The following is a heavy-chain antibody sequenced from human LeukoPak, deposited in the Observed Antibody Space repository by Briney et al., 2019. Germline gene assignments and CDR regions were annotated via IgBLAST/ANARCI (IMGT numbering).Heavy chain of an antibody. J-gene: IGHJ6*03. CDR3: ARVPYYYYMDV. CDR2: IYYSGST. Sequence: PSETLSLTCTVSGGSISSYYWSRIRQPPGKGLEWIGYIYYSGSTNYNPSLKSRVTISVDTSKNQFSLKLSSVTAADTAVYYCARVPYYYYMDVWGKGTTVTVSS. V-gene: IGHV4-59*01. CDR1: GGSISSYY.